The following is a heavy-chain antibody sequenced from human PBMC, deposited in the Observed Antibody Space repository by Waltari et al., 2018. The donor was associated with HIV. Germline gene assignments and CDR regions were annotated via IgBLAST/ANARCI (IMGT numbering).Heavy chain of an antibody. Sequence: QVQLVQSGAEVKKPGASVKVSCKASGNPLTIYGFTWVRQVPGQGLEWMGWISAHNGNTNYAQKFQGRVTMTTDTSTSTAYMELRSLRSDDTAVYYCARSPPQYDSSGYYCDYWGQGTLVTVSS. CDR2: ISAHNGNT. V-gene: IGHV1-18*01. CDR1: GNPLTIYG. J-gene: IGHJ4*02. D-gene: IGHD3-22*01. CDR3: ARSPPQYDSSGYYCDY.